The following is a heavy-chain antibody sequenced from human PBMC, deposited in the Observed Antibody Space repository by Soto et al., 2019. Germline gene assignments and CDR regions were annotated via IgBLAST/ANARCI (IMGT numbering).Heavy chain of an antibody. CDR1: GDSVGSDKYH. Sequence: QVQLQESGPGLVKPSQTLSLTCIVSGDSVGSDKYHWTWIRQLPGKGLEYIGYFYNSRTTFYNPSIKSRVTISLGPSENQFSLHVRSVTAADTAVYYCARGIDGYRFDPWGQGTLVTVSS. CDR3: ARGIDGYRFDP. V-gene: IGHV4-31*03. J-gene: IGHJ5*02. CDR2: FYNSRTT. D-gene: IGHD5-18*01.